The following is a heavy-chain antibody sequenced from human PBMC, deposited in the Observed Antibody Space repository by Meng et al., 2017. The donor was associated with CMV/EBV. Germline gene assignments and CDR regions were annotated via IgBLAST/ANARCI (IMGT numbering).Heavy chain of an antibody. J-gene: IGHJ4*02. V-gene: IGHV3-20*04. Sequence: GGSLRLSCAASGFTFDDYGMSWVRQAPGKGLEWVSGINWNGGSTGYADSVKGRFTISRDNAKNSLYLQMNSLRAEDTALYYCAKDHDFWSGYSYYFDYWGQGTLVIVSS. CDR3: AKDHDFWSGYSYYFDY. CDR2: INWNGGST. D-gene: IGHD3-3*01. CDR1: GFTFDDYG.